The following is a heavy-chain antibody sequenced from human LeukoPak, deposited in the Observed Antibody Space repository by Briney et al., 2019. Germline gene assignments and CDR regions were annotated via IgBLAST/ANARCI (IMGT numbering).Heavy chain of an antibody. Sequence: GGSLRLSSAASEVIGGTKYMTSGPESPGERLEWVSVIYRGGSTYYADSVKGRFTISRDDSKTTMYLQMNSLRDEDTAVYYCAREGTSSLAYWAQGTLVTVSS. CDR2: IYRGGST. V-gene: IGHV3-66*01. J-gene: IGHJ4*02. CDR3: AREGTSSLAY. D-gene: IGHD6-6*01. CDR1: EVIGGTKY.